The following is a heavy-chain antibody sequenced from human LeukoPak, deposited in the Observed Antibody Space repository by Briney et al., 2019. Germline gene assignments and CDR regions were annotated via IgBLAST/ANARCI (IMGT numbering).Heavy chain of an antibody. CDR1: GFTFSDYY. V-gene: IGHV3-11*04. J-gene: IGHJ4*02. Sequence: GGSLRLSCAASGFTFSDYYMTWIRQAPGKGLEWVSYISSTSSSIYYADSVKGRFTISGDNAKNSLYLQMSSLRAEDTGVYYCARALGYSYGYVIDYWGQGTLVTVSS. CDR3: ARALGYSYGYVIDY. D-gene: IGHD5-18*01. CDR2: ISSTSSSI.